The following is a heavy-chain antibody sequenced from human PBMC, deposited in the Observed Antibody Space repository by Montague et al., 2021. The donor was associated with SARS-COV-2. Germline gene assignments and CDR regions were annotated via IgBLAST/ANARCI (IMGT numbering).Heavy chain of an antibody. J-gene: IGHJ4*02. CDR3: ARIGDYDILTGSYSGFDY. D-gene: IGHD3-9*01. CDR2: IDWDDDK. Sequence: WLALIDWDDDKYYSTSLKTRLTISKDTSKNQVVLTMTNMDPVDTATYYCARIGDYDILTGSYSGFDYWGQGTLVTVSS. V-gene: IGHV2-70*01.